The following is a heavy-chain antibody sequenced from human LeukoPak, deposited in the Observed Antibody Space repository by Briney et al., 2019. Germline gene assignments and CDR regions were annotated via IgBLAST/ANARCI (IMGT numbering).Heavy chain of an antibody. Sequence: GRSLRLSCAASGFTFSSYAMHWVRQAPGKGLEWVAVISYDGSNKYYADSVKGRFTISRDNSKNTLYLQMNSLRVEDTAVYYCAKDSEAVARHSPYAMDVWGRGTTVTVSS. CDR3: AKDSEAVARHSPYAMDV. CDR2: ISYDGSNK. V-gene: IGHV3-30-3*01. CDR1: GFTFSSYA. J-gene: IGHJ6*02. D-gene: IGHD6-13*01.